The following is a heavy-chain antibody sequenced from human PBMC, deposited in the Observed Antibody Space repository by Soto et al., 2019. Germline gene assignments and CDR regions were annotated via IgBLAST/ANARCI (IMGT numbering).Heavy chain of an antibody. CDR2: IYSGGST. D-gene: IGHD3-22*01. Sequence: GGSLRLACAASGFTVNSNYMSWVRQAPGKGLEWVSVIYSGGSTYYADSVKGRFTISRDNSKNTLYLQMNSLRAEDTAVYYCARETYDSIDYCGQGTLVTVSS. CDR3: ARETYDSIDY. J-gene: IGHJ4*02. CDR1: GFTVNSNY. V-gene: IGHV3-53*01.